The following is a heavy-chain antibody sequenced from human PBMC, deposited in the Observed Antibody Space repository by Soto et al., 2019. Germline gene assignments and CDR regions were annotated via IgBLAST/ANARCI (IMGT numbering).Heavy chain of an antibody. CDR2: INHSGST. V-gene: IGHV4-34*01. CDR1: GGSFSGYY. J-gene: IGHJ4*02. CDR3: ASGDGSGWKEWCFDS. Sequence: QVQLQQWGAGLLKPSETLSLTCAVYGGSFSGYYWSWIRQPPGKGLEWIGEINHSGSTNYNPSLKLRGYPSATNFNNQTSLNLHSVTAADPAVYYCASGDGSGWKEWCFDSWGQGTLVNVSS. D-gene: IGHD6-19*01.